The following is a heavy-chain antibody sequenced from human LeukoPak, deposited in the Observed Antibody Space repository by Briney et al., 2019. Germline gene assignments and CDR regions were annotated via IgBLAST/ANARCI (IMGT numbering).Heavy chain of an antibody. V-gene: IGHV4-31*03. CDR3: ARWMGKYSSCDY. CDR2: IYYSGST. J-gene: IGHJ4*02. Sequence: SETLSLTCTVSGGSISSGGYYWSWIRQHPGKGLEWIGYIYYSGSTYYNPSLKSRVTISVDTSKNQFSLKLSSVTAADTAVYYCARWMGKYSSCDYWGQGTLVTVSS. D-gene: IGHD6-19*01. CDR1: GGSISSGGYY.